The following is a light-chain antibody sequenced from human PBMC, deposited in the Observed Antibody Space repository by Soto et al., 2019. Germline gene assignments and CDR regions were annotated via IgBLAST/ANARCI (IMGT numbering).Light chain of an antibody. Sequence: ETVMTQSPATLSVSPGERATLSCRASQSVSSNLAWYQQKPGQAPRLLIYGASTRATGIPARFSGSGSGTEFTLTISSLRSEDFAVYYCQQYNNWPPWTFGQGTKVDIK. CDR3: QQYNNWPPWT. CDR1: QSVSSN. V-gene: IGKV3-15*01. CDR2: GAS. J-gene: IGKJ1*01.